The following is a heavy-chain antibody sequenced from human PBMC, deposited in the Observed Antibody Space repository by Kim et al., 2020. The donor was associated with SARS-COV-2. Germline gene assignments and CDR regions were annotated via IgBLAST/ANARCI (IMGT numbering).Heavy chain of an antibody. CDR1: GFTFSSYA. CDR3: AKDTTVPITGIFGVVTHIGAEMDV. V-gene: IGHV3-23*01. J-gene: IGHJ6*02. D-gene: IGHD3-3*01. Sequence: GGSLRLSCAASGFTFSSYAMNWVRQAPGKGLEWVSAISGSGGSTYYADSVKGRFTISRDNSKNTLYLQMNSLRAEDTAVYYCAKDTTVPITGIFGVVTHIGAEMDVWGQGTTVTVSS. CDR2: ISGSGGST.